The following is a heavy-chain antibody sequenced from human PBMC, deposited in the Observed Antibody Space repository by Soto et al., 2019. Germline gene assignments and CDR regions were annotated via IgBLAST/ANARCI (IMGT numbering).Heavy chain of an antibody. CDR2: IYYSGST. Sequence: SETLSLTCTVSGGSISSGDYYWSWIRQPPGKGLEWIGYIYYSGSTYYNPSLKSRVTISVDTSKNQFSLKLSSVTAADTAVYYCARNDDYGDSVHFDYWGQGTLVTVS. D-gene: IGHD4-17*01. V-gene: IGHV4-30-4*01. CDR1: GGSISSGDYY. J-gene: IGHJ4*02. CDR3: ARNDDYGDSVHFDY.